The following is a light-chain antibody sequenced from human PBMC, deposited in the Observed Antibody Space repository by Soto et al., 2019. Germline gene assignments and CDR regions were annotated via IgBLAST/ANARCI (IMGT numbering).Light chain of an antibody. CDR1: QSVGSN. J-gene: IGKJ5*01. CDR3: QQYKNWFSIS. V-gene: IGKV3-15*01. CDR2: SAS. Sequence: EIVMTQSPATLSVSPGERATLSCRASQSVGSNLVWYQQKPGQAPRFLIFSASTRATGIPARFSGSGSGTDFTLTISRLEPEDFAVYYCQQYKNWFSISLGQRTRLEFK.